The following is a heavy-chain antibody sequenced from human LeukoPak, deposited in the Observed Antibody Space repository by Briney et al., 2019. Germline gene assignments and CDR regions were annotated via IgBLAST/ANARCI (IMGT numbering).Heavy chain of an antibody. V-gene: IGHV3-30-3*01. CDR3: ARDFYYDSSGYYTFYFDY. Sequence: GGSLRLSCAASGFTFSSYAMHWVRQAPGKGLEWVAVISYDGSNKYYADSVKGRFTISRDNSKNTLYLQMNSLRAEDTAVYYCARDFYYDSSGYYTFYFDYWGQGTLVTVSS. CDR2: ISYDGSNK. J-gene: IGHJ4*02. CDR1: GFTFSSYA. D-gene: IGHD3-22*01.